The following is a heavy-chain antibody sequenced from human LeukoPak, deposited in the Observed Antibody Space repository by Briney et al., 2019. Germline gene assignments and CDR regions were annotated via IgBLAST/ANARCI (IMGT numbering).Heavy chain of an antibody. Sequence: PGGSLRLSCAASGFTFRTYWMHWVRQAPGKGLVWVSHIKSDGSATTYADSVKGRFTISRDNAKNSLYLQMNSLRAEDTALYYCARDYDYGDYPGYWGQGTLVTVSS. CDR1: GFTFRTYW. CDR2: IKSDGSAT. J-gene: IGHJ4*02. CDR3: ARDYDYGDYPGY. D-gene: IGHD4-17*01. V-gene: IGHV3-74*01.